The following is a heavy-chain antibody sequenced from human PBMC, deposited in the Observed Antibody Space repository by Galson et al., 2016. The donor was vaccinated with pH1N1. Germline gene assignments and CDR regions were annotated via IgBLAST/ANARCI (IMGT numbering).Heavy chain of an antibody. CDR2: NIPSLGTS. CDR1: GGTFGNYA. D-gene: IGHD3-22*01. CDR3: ARDLFYLDSSGDPNHLYFEL. J-gene: IGHJ2*01. Sequence: SVKVSCKASGGTFGNYAISWLRQAPGHRLGWMGGNIPSLGTSNYAEKFRGRVTMFADKSTTTVFLDLGSLTSDDSAIYYCARDLFYLDSSGDPNHLYFELWGRGPLVAVSS. V-gene: IGHV1-69*10.